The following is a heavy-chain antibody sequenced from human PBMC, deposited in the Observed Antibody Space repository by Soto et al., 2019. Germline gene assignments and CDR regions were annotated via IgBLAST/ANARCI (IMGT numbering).Heavy chain of an antibody. D-gene: IGHD3-22*01. Sequence: QVQLVQSGAEVKKPGSSVKVSCKASGGTFSSYAISWVRQAPGQGLEWMGGIIPIFGTANYAQKFQGSVTITADKSTSTDYMELSSLRSEDTAVYYGARVPYYYDSSGYYPDYWVQGTLVTVSS. J-gene: IGHJ4*02. CDR3: ARVPYYYDSSGYYPDY. V-gene: IGHV1-69*06. CDR1: GGTFSSYA. CDR2: IIPIFGTA.